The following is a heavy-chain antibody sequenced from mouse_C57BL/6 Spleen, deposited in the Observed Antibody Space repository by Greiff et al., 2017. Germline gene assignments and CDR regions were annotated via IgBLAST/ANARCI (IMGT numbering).Heavy chain of an antibody. D-gene: IGHD1-1*01. Sequence: QVQLQQPGAELVKPGASVKLSCKASGYTFTSYWMQWVKQRPGQGLEWIGEIDPSDSYTNYNQKFKGKATLTVDTSSSTAYMQLSSLTSEDSAVYYCARTPFITTVVATGGYFDVWGTGTTVTVSS. J-gene: IGHJ1*03. CDR2: IDPSDSYT. V-gene: IGHV1-50*01. CDR3: ARTPFITTVVATGGYFDV. CDR1: GYTFTSYW.